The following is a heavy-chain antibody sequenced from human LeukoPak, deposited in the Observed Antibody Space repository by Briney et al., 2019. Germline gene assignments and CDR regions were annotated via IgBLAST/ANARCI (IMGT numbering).Heavy chain of an antibody. V-gene: IGHV5-51*01. CDR2: IYPGDSDT. Sequence: GESLKISCKGSGYSFTSYWIGWVRQMPGKGLEWMGIIYPGDSDTRYSPSFQGQVTISADKSISTAYLQWSSLKASDTAMYYCARLSRPLTIFTSYYYMDVWGKGTTVTISS. J-gene: IGHJ6*03. CDR3: ARLSRPLTIFTSYYYMDV. D-gene: IGHD3-9*01. CDR1: GYSFTSYW.